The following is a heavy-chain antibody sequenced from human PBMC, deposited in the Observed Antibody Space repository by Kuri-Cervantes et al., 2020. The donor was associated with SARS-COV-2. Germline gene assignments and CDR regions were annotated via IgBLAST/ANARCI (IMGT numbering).Heavy chain of an antibody. CDR3: ARDLRAFHPPREAGAYYFDY. CDR1: GGTFSSYA. Sequence: SVKVSCKASGGTFSSYAISWVRQAPGQGLEWMGGIIPIFGTANYAQKFQGRVTITTDESTSTAYMELSSLRSEDTAVYYCARDLRAFHPPREAGAYYFDYWGQGTLVTVSS. CDR2: IIPIFGTA. D-gene: IGHD3-10*01. V-gene: IGHV1-69*05. J-gene: IGHJ4*02.